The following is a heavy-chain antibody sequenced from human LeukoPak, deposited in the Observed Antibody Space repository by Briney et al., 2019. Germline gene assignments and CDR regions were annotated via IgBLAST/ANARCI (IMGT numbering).Heavy chain of an antibody. J-gene: IGHJ4*02. CDR1: GGSISSYY. D-gene: IGHD4-23*01. Sequence: SETLSLTCTVSGGSISSYYWSWIRQPPGKGLEWIGYIYNSGSTNHNPSLKSRVTISLGTSKNQFSLKLSSVTAADTAVYYCARAPTTVVTPYYFDYWGQGTLVTVSS. CDR2: IYNSGST. V-gene: IGHV4-59*01. CDR3: ARAPTTVVTPYYFDY.